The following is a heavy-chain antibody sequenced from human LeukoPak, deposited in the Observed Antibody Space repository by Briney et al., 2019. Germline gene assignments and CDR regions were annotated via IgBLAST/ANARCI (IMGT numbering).Heavy chain of an antibody. CDR1: GGTFSSYA. J-gene: IGHJ4*02. CDR3: ARDGSVYYGDYVY. Sequence: SVKVSCEASGGTFSSYAISWVRQAPGQGLEWMGGIIPIFGTANYAQKFQGRVTITADESTSTAYMELSSLRSEDTAVYYCARDGSVYYGDYVYWGQGTLVTVSS. D-gene: IGHD4-17*01. V-gene: IGHV1-69*13. CDR2: IIPIFGTA.